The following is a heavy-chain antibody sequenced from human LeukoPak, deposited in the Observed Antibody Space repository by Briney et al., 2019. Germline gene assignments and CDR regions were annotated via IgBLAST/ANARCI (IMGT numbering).Heavy chain of an antibody. Sequence: PGGSLRLSCAASGFTFSSYGMNWVRQAPGKGLVWVSLINTDGTTITYADSVKGRFTISRDNAKNTLYLQMNTLRVEDTAVYYCARPYGGNSKFDYWGQGTLVSVSS. CDR3: ARPYGGNSKFDY. D-gene: IGHD4-23*01. CDR2: INTDGTTI. V-gene: IGHV3-74*03. CDR1: GFTFSSYG. J-gene: IGHJ4*02.